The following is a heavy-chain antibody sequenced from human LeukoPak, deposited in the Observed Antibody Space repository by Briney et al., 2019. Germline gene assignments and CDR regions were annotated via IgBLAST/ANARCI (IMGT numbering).Heavy chain of an antibody. CDR1: GYTFTSYH. D-gene: IGHD6-6*01. J-gene: IGHJ4*02. CDR3: ARESSSSPGGFDY. Sequence: GASVKVSCKASGYTFTSYHMHWVRQAPGQGLEWMGVINPSGGTTSYAQKFQGRITMTRDTSTSTVYMELSSLRSEDTAVYYCARESSSSPGGFDYWGQGTLVTVSS. V-gene: IGHV1-46*01. CDR2: INPSGGTT.